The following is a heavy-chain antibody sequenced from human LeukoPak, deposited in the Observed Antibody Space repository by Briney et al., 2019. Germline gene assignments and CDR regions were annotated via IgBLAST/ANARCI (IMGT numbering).Heavy chain of an antibody. CDR3: AKKASRVPGNDAFDI. Sequence: GGSLRLTCVASGFTFSDYSMVWVRQAPGRGPEWVSGVNLGGRMADYAASVRGRFTISRDNSKNTVYLQMNSLRVDDTAVYFCAKKASRVPGNDAFDIWGQGMQVTVSS. CDR2: VNLGGRMA. CDR1: GFTFSDYS. J-gene: IGHJ3*02. V-gene: IGHV3-23*01. D-gene: IGHD4/OR15-4a*01.